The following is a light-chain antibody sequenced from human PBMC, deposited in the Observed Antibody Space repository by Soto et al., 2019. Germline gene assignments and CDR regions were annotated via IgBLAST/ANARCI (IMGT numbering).Light chain of an antibody. V-gene: IGLV2-14*02. CDR3: SSYTTSGTQV. CDR1: SSDVGSYNL. Sequence: QSVLTQPASVSGSPGQSITISCNGTSSDVGSYNLVSWYQQHPGKAPKLMIYEDTNRPSGVSNRFSGSKSGNTASLTISGLQAEDEADYYCSSYTTSGTQVFGGGTKLTVL. CDR2: EDT. J-gene: IGLJ3*02.